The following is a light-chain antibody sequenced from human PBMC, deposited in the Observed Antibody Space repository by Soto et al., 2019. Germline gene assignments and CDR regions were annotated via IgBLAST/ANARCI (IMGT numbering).Light chain of an antibody. CDR1: QSVLYSSNNKNY. J-gene: IGKJ2*03. Sequence: DIVLTQSPDSLALSLGARATINCKSSQSVLYSSNNKNYLAWYQLYSDQPPNLLFYWASTRESGVPERFSASGCATDFTLTINSLQPQDVAVYYSHQFYKSGSFGQGTNLEIK. CDR2: WAS. CDR3: HQFYKSGS. V-gene: IGKV4-1*01.